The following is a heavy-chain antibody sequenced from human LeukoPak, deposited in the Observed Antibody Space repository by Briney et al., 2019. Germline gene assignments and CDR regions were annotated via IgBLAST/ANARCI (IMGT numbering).Heavy chain of an antibody. Sequence: PSETLSLTCTVSGGSISSGGYYWSWIRQHPGKGLEWIGYIYYSGSTYYNPSLKSRVTISVDTSKNQFSLKLSSVTAADTAVYYCARGGDGYNWIAYFDYWGQGTLVTVSS. D-gene: IGHD5-12*01. CDR3: ARGGDGYNWIAYFDY. CDR2: IYYSGST. CDR1: GGSISSGGYY. J-gene: IGHJ4*02. V-gene: IGHV4-31*03.